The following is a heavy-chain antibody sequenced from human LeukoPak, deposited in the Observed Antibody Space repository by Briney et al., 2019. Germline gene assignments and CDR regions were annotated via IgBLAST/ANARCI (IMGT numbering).Heavy chain of an antibody. CDR1: GYIFTGYN. CDR2: INPNSGGT. Sequence: GASVKLSCKASGYIFTGYNMHWVRQAPGQGLEWMGGINPNSGGTNYAHKFQGRVTMTRDTSISTDYMELSRLRSDDTAVYYCARVGGDIVTTIDYWGQGTLVTVSS. V-gene: IGHV1-2*02. CDR3: ARVGGDIVTTIDY. J-gene: IGHJ4*02. D-gene: IGHD5-12*01.